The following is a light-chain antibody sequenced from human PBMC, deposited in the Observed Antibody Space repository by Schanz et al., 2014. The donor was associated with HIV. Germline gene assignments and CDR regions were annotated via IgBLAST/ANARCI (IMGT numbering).Light chain of an antibody. CDR3: SSFAGSNSLL. J-gene: IGLJ2*01. CDR1: SSDVGSYNL. CDR2: EGS. Sequence: QSVLTQPASVSGSPGQSITISCTGTSSDVGSYNLVSWYQQHPGKAPKLMIYEGSKRPSGVSNRFSGSKSGNTASLTISGLQPEDEADYYCSSFAGSNSLLFGGGTKLTVL. V-gene: IGLV2-23*01.